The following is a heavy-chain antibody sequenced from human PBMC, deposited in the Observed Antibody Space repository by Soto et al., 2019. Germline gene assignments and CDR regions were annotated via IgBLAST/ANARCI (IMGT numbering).Heavy chain of an antibody. Sequence: GGSLRRSCAASGFTFSNYGMHWVRQAPGKGLEWVAIIWHDGNNKYYADSVRGRFIISRDNSKNRLYLQMNSLRAEDTAVYYCASDLLAHPDHYGLDVCGPRTPVRVSS. V-gene: IGHV3-33*01. CDR3: ASDLLAHPDHYGLDV. J-gene: IGHJ6*01. CDR1: GFTFSNYG. CDR2: IWHDGNNK.